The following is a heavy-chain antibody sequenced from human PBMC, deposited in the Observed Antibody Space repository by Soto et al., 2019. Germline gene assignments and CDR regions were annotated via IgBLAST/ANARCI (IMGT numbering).Heavy chain of an antibody. V-gene: IGHV4-31*11. Sequence: PAETLSLTCAVSGGSVTGGGYYWSWIRQLPGKGLEWIGYIYHTGSTFYNPSLKSRVTISLDTSKSQFSLKLTSVTAAGTAMYYCAGSPARSMCGYWGQGSLATVCS. CDR1: GGSVTGGGYY. J-gene: IGHJ4*02. CDR3: AGSPARSMCGY. CDR2: IYHTGST. D-gene: IGHD3-10*01.